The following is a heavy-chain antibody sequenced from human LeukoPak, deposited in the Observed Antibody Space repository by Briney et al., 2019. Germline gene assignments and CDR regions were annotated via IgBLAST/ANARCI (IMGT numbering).Heavy chain of an antibody. Sequence: GGSLRLSCAASGFTFSSYTMSWVRQAPGKGLEWLSGISGSGGRTYYADSVKGRFTVSRDNSRNTLDLQMNSLRAEDTAVYYCAKAPYGSGSPNPPHYDYWGQGTLVTVSS. V-gene: IGHV3-23*01. D-gene: IGHD3-10*01. CDR3: AKAPYGSGSPNPPHYDY. J-gene: IGHJ4*02. CDR2: ISGSGGRT. CDR1: GFTFSSYT.